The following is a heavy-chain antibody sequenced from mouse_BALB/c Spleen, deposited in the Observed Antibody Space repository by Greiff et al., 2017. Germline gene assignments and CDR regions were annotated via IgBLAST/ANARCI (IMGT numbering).Heavy chain of an antibody. CDR2: ISSGGSYT. Sequence: EVHLVESGGGLVKPGGSLKLSCAASGFTFSSYTMSWVRQTPEKRLEWVATISSGGSYTYYPDSVKGRFTISRDNAKNTLYLQMSSLKSEDTAMYYCTRDPITTVVAKGFWYFDVWGAGTTVTVSS. CDR3: TRDPITTVVAKGFWYFDV. D-gene: IGHD1-1*01. J-gene: IGHJ1*01. CDR1: GFTFSSYT. V-gene: IGHV5-6-4*01.